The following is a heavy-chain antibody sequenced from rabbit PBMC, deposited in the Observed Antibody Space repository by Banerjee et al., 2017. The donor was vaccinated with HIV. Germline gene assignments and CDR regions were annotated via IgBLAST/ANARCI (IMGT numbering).Heavy chain of an antibody. V-gene: IGHV1S45*01. CDR3: ARRTSSYYGL. CDR1: GFSFSSSYY. J-gene: IGHJ3*01. D-gene: IGHD8-1*01. Sequence: QEQLEESGGDLVKPEGSLTLTCTASGFSFSSSYYMCWVRQAPGKGLEWIACIYGGSSGSTYYASWAKGRFTISKTSSTTVTLQMTSLTAADTATHFCARRTSSYYGLWGQGTLVTVS. CDR2: IYGGSSGST.